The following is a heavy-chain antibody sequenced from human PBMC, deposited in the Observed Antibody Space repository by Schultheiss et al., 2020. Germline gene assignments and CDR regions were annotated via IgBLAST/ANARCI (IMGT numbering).Heavy chain of an antibody. D-gene: IGHD1-14*01. CDR2: ILSSGGT. CDR1: GGSISSYY. Sequence: SATLSLTCTVSGGSISSYYWSWIRQPPGKALEWIGYILSSGGTYYNPSLESRVTISIDTSKSQFSLEMTSVTAADTAVYYCASIRNHNAAFDVWGQGTVVTVSS. CDR3: ASIRNHNAAFDV. V-gene: IGHV4-59*06. J-gene: IGHJ3*01.